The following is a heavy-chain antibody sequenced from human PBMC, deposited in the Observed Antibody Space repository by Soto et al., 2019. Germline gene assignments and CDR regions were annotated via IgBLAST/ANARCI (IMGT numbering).Heavy chain of an antibody. V-gene: IGHV1-69*12. CDR2: IIPIFGTA. J-gene: IGHJ6*02. Sequence: QVQLVQSGAEVKKPGSSVKVSCKASGGTFSSYAISWVRQAPGQGLEWMGGIIPIFGTANYAQKFQGRVTFVAVECXSTAYMELSSLGSEDTAVYYCARDSNVLKTYGMDVWGQGTTVTVSS. CDR3: ARDSNVLKTYGMDV. D-gene: IGHD3-16*01. CDR1: GGTFSSYA.